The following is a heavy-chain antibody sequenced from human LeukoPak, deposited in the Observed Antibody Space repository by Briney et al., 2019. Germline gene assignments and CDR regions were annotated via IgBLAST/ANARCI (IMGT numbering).Heavy chain of an antibody. D-gene: IGHD6-25*01. J-gene: IGHJ2*01. CDR1: GGSISSYY. CDR2: IYYSGST. Sequence: SETLSLTCTVSGGSISSYYWSWIRQPPGKGLEWIGYIYYSGSTNYNPSLKSRVTISVDTSKNQFSLKLSSVTAADTAVYYYARVIAPGVLDLWGRGTLVTVSS. CDR3: ARVIAPGVLDL. V-gene: IGHV4-59*01.